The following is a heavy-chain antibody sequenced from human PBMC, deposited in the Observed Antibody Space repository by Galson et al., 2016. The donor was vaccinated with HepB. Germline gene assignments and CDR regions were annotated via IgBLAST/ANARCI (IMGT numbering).Heavy chain of an antibody. CDR1: GFTFSSYP. V-gene: IGHV3-30*04. CDR3: AKILEAKLYYYWYGMDV. D-gene: IGHD2-15*01. Sequence: LRLSCATSGFTFSSYPMHWVRQAPGKGLEWVALISYAGRQIYYADSVKGRFTISRANSKNTLYLQMNSLSAEDTAVYYCAKILEAKLYYYWYGMDVWGKGTTVTVSS. CDR2: ISYAGRQI. J-gene: IGHJ6*04.